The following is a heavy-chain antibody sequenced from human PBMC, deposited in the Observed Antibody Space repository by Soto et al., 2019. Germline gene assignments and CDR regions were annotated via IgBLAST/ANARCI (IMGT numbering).Heavy chain of an antibody. V-gene: IGHV4-31*03. D-gene: IGHD3-10*01. J-gene: IGHJ3*02. Sequence: QVQLQESGPGLVKPSQTLSLTCTVSGGSISSGGYYWSWIRQHPGKGLEWIGYIYYSGSTYYNPYRKSRVTISVDTSKKQFSLKMSSVTAADTAVYYCAIGSLSAFDIWGQGTMVTVSS. CDR1: GGSISSGGYY. CDR3: AIGSLSAFDI. CDR2: IYYSGST.